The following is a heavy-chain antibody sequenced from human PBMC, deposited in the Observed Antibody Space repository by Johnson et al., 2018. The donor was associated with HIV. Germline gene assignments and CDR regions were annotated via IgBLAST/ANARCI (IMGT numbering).Heavy chain of an antibody. J-gene: IGHJ3*02. CDR1: GFTFSDYY. Sequence: QVQLVESGGGLVQPGGSLRLSCAASGFTFSDYYMSWIRQAPGKGLEWVSYIGSGGTTKYYTDSVKGRFTVSRDNAKNSLYLQMNSLRAEDTALYYCARSGAGAAFDIWGQGTMVTVSS. V-gene: IGHV3-11*01. CDR3: ARSGAGAAFDI. CDR2: IGSGGTTK. D-gene: IGHD6-19*01.